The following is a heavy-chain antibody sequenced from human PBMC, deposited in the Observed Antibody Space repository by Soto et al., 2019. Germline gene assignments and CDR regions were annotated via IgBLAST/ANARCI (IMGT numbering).Heavy chain of an antibody. CDR2: ISYDGSNK. CDR3: AKDWNGSGSYYKGDAFDI. Sequence: VQLVESGGGVVQPGRSLRLSCAASGFTFSSYGMHWVRQAPGKGLEWVAVISYDGSNKYYADSVKGRFTISRDNSKNTLYLQMNSLRAEDTAVYYCAKDWNGSGSYYKGDAFDIWGQGTMVTVSS. V-gene: IGHV3-30*18. CDR1: GFTFSSYG. D-gene: IGHD3-10*01. J-gene: IGHJ3*02.